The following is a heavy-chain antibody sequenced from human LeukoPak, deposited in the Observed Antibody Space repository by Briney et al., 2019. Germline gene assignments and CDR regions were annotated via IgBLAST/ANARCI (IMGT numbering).Heavy chain of an antibody. Sequence: GGSLRLSCAASGFTFSDYYMSWIRQAPGKGLEGVSYISSSGSTIYYADSVKGRFTISRDNPKNSLYLQMNSLRAEDTAVYYCARDSGSYYPTYYFDYWGQGTLVTVSS. CDR3: ARDSGSYYPTYYFDY. CDR1: GFTFSDYY. J-gene: IGHJ4*02. CDR2: ISSSGSTI. V-gene: IGHV3-11*04. D-gene: IGHD1-26*01.